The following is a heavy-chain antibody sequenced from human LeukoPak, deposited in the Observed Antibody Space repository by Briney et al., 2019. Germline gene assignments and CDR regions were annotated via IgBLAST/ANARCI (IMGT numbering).Heavy chain of an antibody. J-gene: IGHJ4*02. CDR3: ARDTSIWMAGNYIDF. Sequence: PGGSLRLSCAGSGFTFRNRWATWVRQAPGKGLEWVSGISWNSNEIVYAASVKGRFTISRDNAKKSLFLQMNSLRPEDTAVYYCARDTSIWMAGNYIDFWGQGTLVTVSS. D-gene: IGHD3-9*01. CDR1: GFTFRNRW. V-gene: IGHV3-9*01. CDR2: ISWNSNEI.